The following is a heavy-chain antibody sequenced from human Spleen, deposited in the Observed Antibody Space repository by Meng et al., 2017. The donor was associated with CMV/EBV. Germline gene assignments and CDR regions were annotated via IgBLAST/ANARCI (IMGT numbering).Heavy chain of an antibody. CDR1: GGSFRRDV. Sequence: GYGGSFRRDVWSCSRQPPGKGLEWIPESNHSGSTIYNPSLKSRVTISIVTSKNQFSLKLSSVTAADTAVYYCARDPGIAARFFDYWGQGTLVTVSS. J-gene: IGHJ4*02. CDR3: ARDPGIAARFFDY. V-gene: IGHV4-34*01. CDR2: SNHSGST. D-gene: IGHD6-6*01.